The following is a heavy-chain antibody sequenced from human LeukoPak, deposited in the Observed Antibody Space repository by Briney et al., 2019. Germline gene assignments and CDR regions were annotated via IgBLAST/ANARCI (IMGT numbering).Heavy chain of an antibody. CDR1: GFTFSSYW. V-gene: IGHV3-7*01. CDR2: IKQDGSEK. CDR3: ARINLYPFYYYHGMDV. D-gene: IGHD2-2*01. Sequence: GGSLRLSCAASGFTFSSYWMSWVRQAPGKGLEWVANIKQDGSEKYYVDSVKGRFTISRDNAKNSLYLQMNSLRAEDTAVYYCARINLYPFYYYHGMDVCGQGTTVTVSS. J-gene: IGHJ6*02.